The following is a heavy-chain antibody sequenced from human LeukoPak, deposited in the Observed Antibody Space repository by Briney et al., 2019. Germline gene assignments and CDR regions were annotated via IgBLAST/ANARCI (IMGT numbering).Heavy chain of an antibody. D-gene: IGHD3-10*01. J-gene: IGHJ6*02. CDR1: GVIFSTCG. V-gene: IGHV3-30*18. CDR2: ISYDGSNQ. Sequence: PGGSLRLSCAASGVIFSTCGMHWVRQAPGKGLEWAAAISYDGSNQYYADSVKGRFTISRDNSKNTLYLQMDSMRVEDTAVYYCAKDIRKLEWFGEVWDYYYGMDVWGQGTTVTVSS. CDR3: AKDIRKLEWFGEVWDYYYGMDV.